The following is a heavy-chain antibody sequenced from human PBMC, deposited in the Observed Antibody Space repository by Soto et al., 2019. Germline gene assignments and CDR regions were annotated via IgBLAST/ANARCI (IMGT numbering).Heavy chain of an antibody. V-gene: IGHV1-3*01. J-gene: IGHJ5*02. D-gene: IGHD6-13*01. CDR1: GYTFTSYG. CDR3: VRRHVSATGIDWFDP. Sequence: ASVKVSCKASGYTFTSYGIHWVRQAPGQRLEWMGWINAANGDTKYSPKFQGRVTITRDTSASTAHMELSSLRSEDTAVYYCVRRHVSATGIDWFDPWGQATLVTVSS. CDR2: INAANGDT.